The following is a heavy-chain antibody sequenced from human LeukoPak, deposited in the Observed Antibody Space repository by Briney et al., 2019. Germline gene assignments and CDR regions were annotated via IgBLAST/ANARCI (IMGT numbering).Heavy chain of an antibody. D-gene: IGHD6-13*01. V-gene: IGHV3-48*04. CDR1: GFTFSSYS. CDR2: ISSSSSTI. Sequence: GGSLRLSCAASGFTFSSYSMNWVRQAPGKGLEWVSYISSSSSTIYYADSVKGRFTISRDNAKNSLYLQMNSLRAEDTAVYYCARSPPSSSWSPGLVDYWGQGTLVTVSS. CDR3: ARSPPSSSWSPGLVDY. J-gene: IGHJ4*02.